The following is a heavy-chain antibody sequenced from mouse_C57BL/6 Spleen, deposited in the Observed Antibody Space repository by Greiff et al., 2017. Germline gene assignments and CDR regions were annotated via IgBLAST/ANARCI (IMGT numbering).Heavy chain of an antibody. CDR1: GYTFTSYW. CDR3: ARSMNLYGYDDAMVY. Sequence: QVQLQQPGAELVRPGTSVKLSCKASGYTFTSYWMNWVKQRPGQGLEGIGGIDPSDSYTNYNQKFKGKATLTVDTSSSPAYMQRSSLASEDSAVDCCARSMNLYGYDDAMVYWGQGSSVTVSS. CDR2: IDPSDSYT. D-gene: IGHD2-2*01. J-gene: IGHJ4*01. V-gene: IGHV1-59*01.